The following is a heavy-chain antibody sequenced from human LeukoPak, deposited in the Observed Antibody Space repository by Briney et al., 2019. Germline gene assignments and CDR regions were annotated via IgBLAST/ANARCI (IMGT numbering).Heavy chain of an antibody. D-gene: IGHD6-19*01. V-gene: IGHV1-69*13. CDR1: EYTFTGYY. CDR2: IIPMFGIA. J-gene: IGHJ4*02. Sequence: ASVKVSCKASEYTFTGYYMHWVRQAPGQGLEWMGGIIPMFGIANYAQKFQGRVTITADESTSTAYMELSSLRSEDTAVYYCARDRPYTGGWRGFDYWGQGTLVTVSS. CDR3: ARDRPYTGGWRGFDY.